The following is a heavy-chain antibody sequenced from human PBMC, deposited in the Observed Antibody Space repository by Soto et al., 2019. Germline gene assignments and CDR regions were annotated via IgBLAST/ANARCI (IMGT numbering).Heavy chain of an antibody. Sequence: SETLSLTCAVYGGSFSGYYWSWIRQPPGKGLEWIGEINHSGSTNYNPSLKSRVTISVDTSKNQFSLKLSSVTAADTAVYYCARGRIIAVAGTRYYYYYGMDVWGQGTTVTVSS. J-gene: IGHJ6*02. CDR2: INHSGST. CDR3: ARGRIIAVAGTRYYYYYGMDV. V-gene: IGHV4-34*01. CDR1: GGSFSGYY. D-gene: IGHD6-19*01.